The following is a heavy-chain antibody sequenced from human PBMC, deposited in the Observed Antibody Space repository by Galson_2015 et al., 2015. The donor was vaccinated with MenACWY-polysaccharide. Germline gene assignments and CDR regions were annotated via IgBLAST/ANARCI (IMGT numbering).Heavy chain of an antibody. CDR2: VTGSGEAI. Sequence: RVSCAASGFAFTSYCMIWVRQAPGQGLEWLSSVTGSGEAIYYAASVQGRLTISGDDAQKSLDRQLRILTVEDTAVYDCARERATVIVDCNGMDFWGQGTAVTVSS. D-gene: IGHD4-17*01. CDR3: ARERATVIVDCNGMDF. J-gene: IGHJ6*02. CDR1: GFAFTSYC. V-gene: IGHV3-48*01.